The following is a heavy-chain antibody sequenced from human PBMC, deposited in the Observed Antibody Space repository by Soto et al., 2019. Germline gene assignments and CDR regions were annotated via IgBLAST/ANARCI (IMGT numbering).Heavy chain of an antibody. Sequence: GGSLRLSCASSGFTVSSNYMSLARQAPGKGLEWVSVIYSGGSTYYADSVKGRFTISRDNSKNTLYLQMNSLRAEDTAVYYCASGLRPYSYDYWGQGTLVTVSS. V-gene: IGHV3-66*01. CDR3: ASGLRPYSYDY. D-gene: IGHD5-18*01. CDR2: IYSGGST. J-gene: IGHJ4*02. CDR1: GFTVSSNY.